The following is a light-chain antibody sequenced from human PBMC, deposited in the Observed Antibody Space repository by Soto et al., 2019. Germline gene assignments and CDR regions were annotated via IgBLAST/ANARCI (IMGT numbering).Light chain of an antibody. Sequence: DVVMTQSPLSLPVTLGQPASISCRSSQSLVHSDGDTYLNWFQQRPGQSPRRPNYKVSNQDSGVQDRFSASGSGTNFTLKISRVEDEDVGAYYCMQSTHWPPYTFGQVTKLEIK. CDR1: QSLVHSDGDTY. J-gene: IGKJ2*01. CDR2: KVS. V-gene: IGKV2-30*02. CDR3: MQSTHWPPYT.